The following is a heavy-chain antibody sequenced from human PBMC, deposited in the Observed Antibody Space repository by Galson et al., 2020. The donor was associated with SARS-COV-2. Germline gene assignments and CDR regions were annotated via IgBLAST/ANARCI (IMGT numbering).Heavy chain of an antibody. V-gene: IGHV1-8*01. CDR1: GYSFTTYE. Sequence: ASVMVSCKASGYSFTTYEINWVRQAPGQGLEWMGWMNLKKGNTGYTQKFQGRVTMTRDASISTAYMELSNLKSDDTAVYYCARSGYYHHDGRGYLYYYGMDFWGEGTTVIASS. CDR3: ARSGYYHHDGRGYLYYYGMDF. CDR2: MNLKKGNT. D-gene: IGHD3-22*01. J-gene: IGHJ6*04.